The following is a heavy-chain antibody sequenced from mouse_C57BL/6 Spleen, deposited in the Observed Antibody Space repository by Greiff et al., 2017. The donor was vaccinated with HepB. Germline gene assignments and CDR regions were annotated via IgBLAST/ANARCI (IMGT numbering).Heavy chain of an antibody. J-gene: IGHJ4*01. CDR3: ARRRGTYDYDEGGYAMDY. V-gene: IGHV1-26*01. CDR2: INPNNGGT. Sequence: EVQLQQSGPELVKPGASVKISCKASGYTFTDYYMNWVKQSHGKSLEWIGDINPNNGGTSYNQKFKGKATLTVDKSSSTAYMERRSLTSEDSAVYYCARRRGTYDYDEGGYAMDYWGQGTSVTVSS. D-gene: IGHD2-4*01. CDR1: GYTFTDYY.